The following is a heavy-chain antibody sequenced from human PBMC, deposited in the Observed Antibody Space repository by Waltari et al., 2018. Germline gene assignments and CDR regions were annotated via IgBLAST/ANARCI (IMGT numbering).Heavy chain of an antibody. CDR2: IYYSGST. J-gene: IGHJ4*02. D-gene: IGHD1-1*01. Sequence: QVQLQESGLGLVKPSETLSLTCTVSGGSISSYYWSWIRQPPGKGLEWIGYIYYSGSTNYNPSLKSRVTISVDTSKNQFSLKLSSVTAADTAVYYCARGLEPYFDYWGQGTLVTVSS. CDR3: ARGLEPYFDY. CDR1: GGSISSYY. V-gene: IGHV4-59*01.